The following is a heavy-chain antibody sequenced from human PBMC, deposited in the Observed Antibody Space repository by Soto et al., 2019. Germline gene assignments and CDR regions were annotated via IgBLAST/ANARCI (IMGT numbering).Heavy chain of an antibody. CDR1: GFTFSSYA. J-gene: IGHJ4*02. CDR3: AKDREAARLQPFDY. V-gene: IGHV3-23*01. CDR2: ISGSGGST. D-gene: IGHD6-6*01. Sequence: GGSLRLSCAASGFTFSSYAMSWVRQAPGKGLEWVSAISGSGGSTYYADSVKGRFTISRDNSKNTLYLQMNSLRAEDTAVYYCAKDREAARLQPFDYWAREPWSPSPQ.